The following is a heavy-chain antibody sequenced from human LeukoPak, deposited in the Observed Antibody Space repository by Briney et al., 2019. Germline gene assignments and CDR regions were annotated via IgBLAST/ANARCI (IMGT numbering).Heavy chain of an antibody. D-gene: IGHD2-15*01. J-gene: IGHJ4*02. Sequence: GGSLRLSCAASGFSFRSYWMHWVRQAPGKGLVWVSDIDSDGTTTRYADSVKGRFTISRDNANNKLYLQMNSLRAEDTAVYYCARANGPPIDWGQGTPVTVSS. CDR3: ARANGPPID. CDR2: IDSDGTTT. CDR1: GFSFRSYW. V-gene: IGHV3-74*01.